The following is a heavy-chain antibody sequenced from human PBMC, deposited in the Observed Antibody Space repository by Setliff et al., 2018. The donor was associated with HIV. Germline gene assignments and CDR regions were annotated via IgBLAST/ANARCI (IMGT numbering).Heavy chain of an antibody. J-gene: IGHJ3*02. CDR2: IISILNVA. CDR3: ARVLKGYSSSYEAFDI. D-gene: IGHD6-13*01. CDR1: RGTFTSYA. V-gene: IGHV1-69*10. Sequence: ASVKVSCRTSRGTFTSYAFTWVRQAPGQGLEWMGGIISILNVATYAQKFQGRVTITADKSTSTVYMELSSLRSEDSAVYYCARVLKGYSSSYEAFDIWGQGTMVTVSS.